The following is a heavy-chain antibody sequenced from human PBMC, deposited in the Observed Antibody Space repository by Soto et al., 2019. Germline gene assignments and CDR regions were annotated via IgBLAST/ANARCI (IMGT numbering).Heavy chain of an antibody. V-gene: IGHV4-31*03. D-gene: IGHD1-26*01. CDR3: ARLRGGAKWLAFDI. Sequence: SETLSLTCTVSGGSISSGGYYWSWIRQHPGKGLEWIGYIYYSGSTYYNPSLKSRVTISVDTSKNQFSLKLSSVTAADTAVHYCARLRGGAKWLAFDIWGQGTMVTVSS. CDR2: IYYSGST. CDR1: GGSISSGGYY. J-gene: IGHJ3*02.